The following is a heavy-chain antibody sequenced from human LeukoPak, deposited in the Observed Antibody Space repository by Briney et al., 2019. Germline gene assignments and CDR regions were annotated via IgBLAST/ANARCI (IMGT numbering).Heavy chain of an antibody. CDR2: IIPILGIA. J-gene: IGHJ4*02. Sequence: SVKVSCKASGGTFSSYTISWVRQAPGQGLEWMGRIIPILGIANYAQKFQGRVTITADKSTSTAYMELSSLRSEDTAVYYCASTYYYDSSGYYTYDYWGQGTLVTVSS. D-gene: IGHD3-22*01. CDR1: GGTFSSYT. V-gene: IGHV1-69*02. CDR3: ASTYYYDSSGYYTYDY.